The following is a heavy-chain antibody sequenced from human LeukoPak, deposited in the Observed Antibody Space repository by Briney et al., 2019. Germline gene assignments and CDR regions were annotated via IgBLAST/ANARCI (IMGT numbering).Heavy chain of an antibody. CDR3: ARRVTVTNFDY. CDR1: GGTFSSYA. Sequence: ASVKVSCKASGGTFSSYAISWVRQAPGQGLEWMGGIIPIFGTANYAQKFQGRVPITTDESTSTAYMELSSLRSDDTAVYYCARRVTVTNFDYWGQGTLVTVSS. V-gene: IGHV1-69*05. CDR2: IIPIFGTA. D-gene: IGHD4-17*01. J-gene: IGHJ4*02.